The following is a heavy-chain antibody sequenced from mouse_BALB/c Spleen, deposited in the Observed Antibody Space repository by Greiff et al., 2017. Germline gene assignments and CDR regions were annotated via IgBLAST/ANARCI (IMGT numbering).Heavy chain of an antibody. Sequence: LHQSGAKLVGSGPSVSLSSTAPALNFKDYYRPGVKQRPEQGREWIGWIDPENGDTEYAPKFQGKATMTADTSSNTAYLQLSSLTSEDTAVYYCNAFGYDRAMDYWGQGTSVTVSS. CDR1: ALNFKDYY. J-gene: IGHJ4*01. D-gene: IGHD2-2*01. CDR2: IDPENGDT. V-gene: IGHV14-4*02. CDR3: NAFGYDRAMDY.